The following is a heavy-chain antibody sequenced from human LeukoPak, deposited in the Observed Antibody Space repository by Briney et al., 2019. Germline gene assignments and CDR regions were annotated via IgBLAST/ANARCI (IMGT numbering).Heavy chain of an antibody. Sequence: PGGSLRLSCAASGFTFSSSAMSWVRQAPGKGLEWVASIKEDGNEKYYVDSVRGRFTISRDNARNSLYLQMNSLRAEDTAVYYCARDLDFGSGRSLGAFDVWGQGTMVSVSS. J-gene: IGHJ3*01. V-gene: IGHV3-7*03. CDR2: IKEDGNEK. CDR3: ARDLDFGSGRSLGAFDV. D-gene: IGHD3-10*01. CDR1: GFTFSSSA.